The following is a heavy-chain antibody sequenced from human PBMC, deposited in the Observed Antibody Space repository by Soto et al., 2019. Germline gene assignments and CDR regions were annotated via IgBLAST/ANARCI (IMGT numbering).Heavy chain of an antibody. V-gene: IGHV1-69*13. CDR3: ARDPGIAAAGDYYYYYMDV. Sequence: ASVKVSCKASGGTFSSYAISWVRQAPGQGLEWMGGIIPIFGTANYAQKFQGRVTITADESTSTAYMELSSLRSEDTAVYYCARDPGIAAAGDYYYYYMDVWGKGTTVTVSS. CDR2: IIPIFGTA. J-gene: IGHJ6*03. CDR1: GGTFSSYA. D-gene: IGHD6-13*01.